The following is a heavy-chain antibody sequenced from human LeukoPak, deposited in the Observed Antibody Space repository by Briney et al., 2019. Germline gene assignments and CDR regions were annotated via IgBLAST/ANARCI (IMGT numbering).Heavy chain of an antibody. V-gene: IGHV4-34*01. Sequence: SETLSLTCAVSGGSISSGGYYWSWIRQPPGKGLEWIGEINHSGSTNYNPSLKSRVTISVDTSKNQFSLKLSSVTAADTAVYYCARHLSVWGLTGFHSNWFDPWGQGTLVTVSS. J-gene: IGHJ5*02. CDR3: ARHLSVWGLTGFHSNWFDP. D-gene: IGHD3-9*01. CDR1: GGSISSGGYY. CDR2: INHSGST.